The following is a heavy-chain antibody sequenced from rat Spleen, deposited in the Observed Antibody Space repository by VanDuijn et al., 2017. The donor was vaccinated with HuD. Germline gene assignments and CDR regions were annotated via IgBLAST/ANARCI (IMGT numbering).Heavy chain of an antibody. D-gene: IGHD1-12*02. CDR2: INTGSGGT. CDR3: ARSMMGLMGVMDA. J-gene: IGHJ4*01. V-gene: IGHV1-57*01. CDR1: GYTFTSYD. Sequence: QIQLQQSGAELAKPGSSVKISCKASGYTFTSYDISWIKQTTGQGLEYIGYINTGSGGTYYNEKFKGKATLTVDKSSSTAFMQLSSLTPEDTAVYYCARSMMGLMGVMDAWGQGASVTVSS.